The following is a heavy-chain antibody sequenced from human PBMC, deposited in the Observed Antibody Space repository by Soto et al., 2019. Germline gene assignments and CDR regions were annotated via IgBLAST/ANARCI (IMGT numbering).Heavy chain of an antibody. Sequence: TGGSLRLSCAASGFTFSHYSMNWVRQAPGKGLEWVSSISSSSSYISYADSVKGRFTISRDNAKNSLYLQMNSLRAEDTAVYYCARVVDYYDPYYYYGMDVWGQGTTVTVSS. J-gene: IGHJ6*02. CDR2: ISSSSSYI. CDR3: ARVVDYYDPYYYYGMDV. CDR1: GFTFSHYS. D-gene: IGHD3-22*01. V-gene: IGHV3-21*01.